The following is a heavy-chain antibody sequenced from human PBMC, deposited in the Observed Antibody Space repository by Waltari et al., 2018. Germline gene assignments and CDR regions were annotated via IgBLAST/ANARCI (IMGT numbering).Heavy chain of an antibody. CDR1: GGNFGRYA. Sequence: QVQLVQSGAEVKKPGSSVKVSCKASGGNFGRYAIVWVRQAPGEGLEWMGGIIPIFGTAPDYAQKFQGRLTVTADESTTTGYMDLSSLRSDDTAVYFCARRELGGAFDPWGQGTLVTVSS. CDR2: IIPIFGTAP. V-gene: IGHV1-69*12. J-gene: IGHJ5*02. CDR3: ARRELGGAFDP. D-gene: IGHD3-16*01.